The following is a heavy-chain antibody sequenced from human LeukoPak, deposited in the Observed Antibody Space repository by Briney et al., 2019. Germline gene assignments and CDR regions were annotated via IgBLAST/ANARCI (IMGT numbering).Heavy chain of an antibody. V-gene: IGHV1-8*01. J-gene: IGHJ5*02. CDR2: MNPDSGNT. Sequence: ASAKVSCKASGYTFTSYDINWVRQVTGQGLEWMGWMNPDSGNTGYAQKFQGRVTMTKNTSISTAYMELSSLRSEDTAVYYCARGFRGWYQGRLEYWFDPWGQGTLVTVSS. CDR1: GYTFTSYD. D-gene: IGHD6-19*01. CDR3: ARGFRGWYQGRLEYWFDP.